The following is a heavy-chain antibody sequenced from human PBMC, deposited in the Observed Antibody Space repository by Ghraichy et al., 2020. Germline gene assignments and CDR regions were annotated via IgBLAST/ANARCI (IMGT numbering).Heavy chain of an antibody. D-gene: IGHD4/OR15-4a*01. CDR3: ARGRGLWPNYYYYYGMDV. V-gene: IGHV4-34*01. CDR2: INHSGST. J-gene: IGHJ6*02. CDR1: GGSFSGYY. Sequence: SETLSLTCAVYGGSFSGYYWSWIRQPPGKGLEWIGEINHSGSTNYNPSLKSRVTISVDTSKNQFSLKLSSVTAAETAVYYCARGRGLWPNYYYYYGMDVWGQGTTVTVSS.